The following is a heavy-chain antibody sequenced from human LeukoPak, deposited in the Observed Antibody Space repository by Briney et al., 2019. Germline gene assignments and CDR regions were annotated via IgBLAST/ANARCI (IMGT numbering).Heavy chain of an antibody. Sequence: ASVKVSCKASGYTFTGYYMRWVRQAPGQGLEWMGWINPNSGGTNYAQKFQGRVTMTTDTSTSTAYMELRSLRSDDTAVYYCARNRLYGSGSYYSDYWGQGTLVTVSS. CDR1: GYTFTGYY. V-gene: IGHV1-2*02. J-gene: IGHJ4*02. D-gene: IGHD3-10*01. CDR3: ARNRLYGSGSYYSDY. CDR2: INPNSGGT.